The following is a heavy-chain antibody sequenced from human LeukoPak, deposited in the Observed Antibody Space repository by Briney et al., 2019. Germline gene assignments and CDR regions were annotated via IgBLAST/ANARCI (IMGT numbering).Heavy chain of an antibody. D-gene: IGHD2-2*02. Sequence: GGSLRLSCAASGFTFSTYALSWVRQAPGEGLEWVSAISGSGDSTYYADSVKGRFTISRDNSKNTLYLQMNSLRAEDTAVYYCAKGMSGYCSSTSCYISQGLDPWGQGTLVTVSS. J-gene: IGHJ5*02. CDR3: AKGMSGYCSSTSCYISQGLDP. V-gene: IGHV3-23*01. CDR1: GFTFSTYA. CDR2: ISGSGDST.